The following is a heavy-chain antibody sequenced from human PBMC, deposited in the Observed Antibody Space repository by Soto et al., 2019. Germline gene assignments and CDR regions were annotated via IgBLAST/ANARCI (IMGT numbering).Heavy chain of an antibody. D-gene: IGHD4-4*01. Sequence: PGGSLRLSCAASGFTFSSYAMSWVRQAPGKGLEWVSAISGSGGSTYYADSVKGRFTISRDNSKNTLYLQMNSLRAEDTAVYYCAKGTTSIETISASSYYYYYYYMDVWGKGTTVTVSS. V-gene: IGHV3-23*01. CDR2: ISGSGGST. CDR1: GFTFSSYA. J-gene: IGHJ6*03. CDR3: AKGTTSIETISASSYYYYYYYMDV.